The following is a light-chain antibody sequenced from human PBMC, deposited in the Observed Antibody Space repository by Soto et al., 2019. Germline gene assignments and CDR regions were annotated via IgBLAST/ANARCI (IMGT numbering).Light chain of an antibody. CDR2: KAS. CDR1: QTISTC. J-gene: IGKJ2*01. CDR3: QQYNSYPYT. Sequence: DIQMTQSPSTLSAFVGDRVTITCRAGQTISTCLAWYQQKPWEAPKLLIYKASTLESGVPSRFTGSGTGTDFTLTISSLQPDDFATYYCQQYNSYPYTFGQGTKLEIK. V-gene: IGKV1-5*03.